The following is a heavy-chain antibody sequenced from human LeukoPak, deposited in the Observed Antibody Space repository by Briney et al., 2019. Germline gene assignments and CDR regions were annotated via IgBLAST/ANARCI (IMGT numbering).Heavy chain of an antibody. CDR2: ISWNSGSI. Sequence: TGGSLRLSGAASGFTFDDYAMHWVRQAPGKGLEWVSGISWNSGSIGYADSVKGRFTISRDNAKNSLYLQMNSLRAEDTALYYCALLAYCGGDCYSFDYWGQGTLVTVSS. CDR3: ALLAYCGGDCYSFDY. J-gene: IGHJ4*02. V-gene: IGHV3-9*01. CDR1: GFTFDDYA. D-gene: IGHD2-21*02.